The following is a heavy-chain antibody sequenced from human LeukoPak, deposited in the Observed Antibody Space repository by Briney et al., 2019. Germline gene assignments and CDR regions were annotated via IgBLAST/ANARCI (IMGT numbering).Heavy chain of an antibody. V-gene: IGHV1-2*06. CDR3: ARDYYDSSGYYSYYYGMDV. CDR2: INPNSGGT. J-gene: IGHJ6*02. Sequence: ASVKVSCKASGYTFTSYYMHWVRQAPGQGLEWMGRINPNSGGTNYAQKFQGRVTMTRDTSISTAYMELSRLRSDDTAVYYCARDYYDSSGYYSYYYGMDVWGQGTTVTVSS. D-gene: IGHD3-22*01. CDR1: GYTFTSYY.